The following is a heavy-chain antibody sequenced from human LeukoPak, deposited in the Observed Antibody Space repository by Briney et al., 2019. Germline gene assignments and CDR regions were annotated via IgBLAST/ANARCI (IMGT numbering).Heavy chain of an antibody. CDR3: ARDAIAAAGYGMDV. V-gene: IGHV3-21*01. J-gene: IGHJ6*02. CDR1: GFTFSSYS. CDR2: ISSSSSYI. D-gene: IGHD6-13*01. Sequence: GGSLRRSCAASGFTFSSYSMNWVRQAPGKGLEWISSISSSSSYIYYADSVKGRFTISRDNAKNSLYLQMNSLRAEDTAVYYCARDAIAAAGYGMDVWGQGTTVTVSS.